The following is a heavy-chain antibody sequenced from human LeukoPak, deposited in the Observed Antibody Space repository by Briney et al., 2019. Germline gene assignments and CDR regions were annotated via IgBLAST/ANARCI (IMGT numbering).Heavy chain of an antibody. Sequence: PGGSLRLSCAASGFTFSSYGMHWVRQAPGKGLEWVAFIRYDGSNKYYADSVKGRFTISRDNSKNTLYLQMNSLRAEDTAVYYCAKDPPTRYYGSGSYLAYWGQGTLVTVSS. CDR1: GFTFSSYG. D-gene: IGHD3-10*01. J-gene: IGHJ4*02. CDR3: AKDPPTRYYGSGSYLAY. CDR2: IRYDGSNK. V-gene: IGHV3-30*02.